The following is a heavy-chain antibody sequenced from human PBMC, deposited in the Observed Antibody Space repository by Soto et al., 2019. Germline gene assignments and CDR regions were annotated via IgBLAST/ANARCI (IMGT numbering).Heavy chain of an antibody. Sequence: GGSLRLSCAASGFTFSIYNMNWVRQAPGKGLEWVSYISSSSSAMYYADSVKGRFTISRDTAKNSLYLQMNSLRDEDTAVYYCARMMSEWDLLLPLDYWGQGTLVTVSS. D-gene: IGHD2-15*01. CDR1: GFTFSIYN. CDR3: ARMMSEWDLLLPLDY. CDR2: ISSSSSAM. J-gene: IGHJ4*02. V-gene: IGHV3-48*02.